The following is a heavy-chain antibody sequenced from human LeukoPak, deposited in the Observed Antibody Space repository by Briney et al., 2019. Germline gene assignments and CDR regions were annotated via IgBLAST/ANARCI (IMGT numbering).Heavy chain of an antibody. V-gene: IGHV4-38-2*02. D-gene: IGHD6-13*01. CDR1: GYSISSGYY. Sequence: PSETLSLTCTVSGYSISSGYYWGWIRQPPGKGLEWIGSIYHSGSTYYNPSLKSRVTISVDTSKNQFSLKLSSVTAADTAVYYCARDDLYSSSWYGYWGQGTLVTVSS. CDR2: IYHSGST. J-gene: IGHJ4*02. CDR3: ARDDLYSSSWYGY.